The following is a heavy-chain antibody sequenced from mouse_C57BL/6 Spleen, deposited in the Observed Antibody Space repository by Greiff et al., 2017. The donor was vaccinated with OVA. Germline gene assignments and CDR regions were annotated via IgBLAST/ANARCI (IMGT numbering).Heavy chain of an antibody. V-gene: IGHV1-18*01. CDR1: GYTFTDYN. CDR2: INPNHGGT. D-gene: IGHD1-2*01. Sequence: EVQLQQSGPELVKPGASVKIPCKASGYTFTDYNMDWVKQSHGKSLEWIGDINPNHGGTIYNQKFKGKATLTVDKSSSTAYMELRSLTSEDTAVYYCAITTGTWYFDVWGTGTTVTVSS. J-gene: IGHJ1*03. CDR3: AITTGTWYFDV.